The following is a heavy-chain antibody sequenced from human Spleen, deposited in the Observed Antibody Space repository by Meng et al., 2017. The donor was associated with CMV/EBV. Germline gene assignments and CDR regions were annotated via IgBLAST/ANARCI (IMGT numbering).Heavy chain of an antibody. CDR2: IYPDDSDT. CDR1: EYNFTTYW. Sequence: KVSCKGTEYNFTTYWIAWVRQMPGKGLEWMGTIYPDDSDTTYSPSFQGQVTISADKSSSTAYLQWSSLKASDTAMYYCASFYSSSSTDAFDIWGQGTMVTVS. D-gene: IGHD6-6*01. J-gene: IGHJ3*02. V-gene: IGHV5-51*01. CDR3: ASFYSSSSTDAFDI.